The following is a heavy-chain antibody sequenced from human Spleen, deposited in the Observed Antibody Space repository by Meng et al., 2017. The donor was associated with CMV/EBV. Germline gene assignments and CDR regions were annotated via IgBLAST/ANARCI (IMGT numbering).Heavy chain of an antibody. J-gene: IGHJ4*02. V-gene: IGHV3-30*02. CDR2: IRYDGSNK. Sequence: GGSLRLSCAASGFSFSSYGMQWVRQAPGKGLEWVAFIRYDGSNKYYVDSVKGRFTISRDNSKNMLYLQMNSLRVADTAVYYCAKDDSAYFDFRSGYSTPPDYWGQGTLVTVSS. CDR3: AKDDSAYFDFRSGYSTPPDY. D-gene: IGHD3-3*01. CDR1: GFSFSSYG.